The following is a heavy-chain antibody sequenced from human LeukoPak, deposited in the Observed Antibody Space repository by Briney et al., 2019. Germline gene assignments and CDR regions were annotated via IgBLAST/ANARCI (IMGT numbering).Heavy chain of an antibody. Sequence: GGSLRLSCAASGFTFSSYAMHWVRQAPGKGLEYVSAISSNGGSTYYANSVKGRFTISRDNSKNTLYLQMGSLRAEDMAVYYCARALYTGTPSFFGIWGQGTMVTVSS. D-gene: IGHD1-7*01. CDR1: GFTFSSYA. CDR3: ARALYTGTPSFFGI. J-gene: IGHJ3*02. V-gene: IGHV3-64*01. CDR2: ISSNGGST.